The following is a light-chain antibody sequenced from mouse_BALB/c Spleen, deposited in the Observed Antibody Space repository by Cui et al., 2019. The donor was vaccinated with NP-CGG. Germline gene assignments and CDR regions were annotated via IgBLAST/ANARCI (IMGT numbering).Light chain of an antibody. J-gene: IGLJ1*01. CDR1: TGAVTTNNY. CDR2: GTN. V-gene: IGLV1*01. Sequence: QAVVTKESALTTSPGETVTLTCRSSTGAVTTNNYANWVQEKPDHLFTGLIGGTNNRAPGVPARFSGSLIGDKAALTITGAQTEDEAIYFCALWYSNHWVFGGGTKVTVL. CDR3: ALWYSNHWV.